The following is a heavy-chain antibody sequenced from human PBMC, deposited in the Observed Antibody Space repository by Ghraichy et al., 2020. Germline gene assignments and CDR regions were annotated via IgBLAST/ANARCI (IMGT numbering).Heavy chain of an antibody. D-gene: IGHD5-18*01. CDR2: INHSGST. CDR1: GGSFSGYY. CDR3: ARVVEEEIQLWLYFDY. Sequence: SETLSLTCAVYGGSFSGYYWSWIRQPPGKGLEWIGEINHSGSTNYNPSLKSRVTISVDTSKNQFSLKLSSVTAADTAVYYCARVVEEEIQLWLYFDYWGQGTLVTVSS. V-gene: IGHV4-34*01. J-gene: IGHJ4*02.